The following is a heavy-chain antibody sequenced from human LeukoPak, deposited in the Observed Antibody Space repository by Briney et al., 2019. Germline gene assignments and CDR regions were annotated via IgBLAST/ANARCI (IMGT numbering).Heavy chain of an antibody. V-gene: IGHV3-21*01. CDR3: ARGGGYSYGSFDY. Sequence: GGSLRLSCAASGFTLSSYSMNWVRQAPGKGLEWVSSISSSSSYRYYADSVKGRFTISRDNAKNSLYLQMNSLRAEDTAVYYCARGGGYSYGSFDYWGQGTLVTVSS. D-gene: IGHD5-18*01. J-gene: IGHJ4*02. CDR2: ISSSSSYR. CDR1: GFTLSSYS.